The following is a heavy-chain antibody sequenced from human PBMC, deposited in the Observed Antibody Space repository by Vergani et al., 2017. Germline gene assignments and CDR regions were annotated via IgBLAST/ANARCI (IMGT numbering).Heavy chain of an antibody. J-gene: IGHJ3*02. D-gene: IGHD2-2*01. CDR1: GFTFSSYA. CDR3: ARXAVVVPAAPATGGAFDI. V-gene: IGHV3-30-3*01. Sequence: QVQLVESGGGVVQPGRSLRLSCAASGFTFSSYAMHWVRQAPGKGLEWVAVISYDGSNKYYADSVKGRFTISRDNSKNTLYLQMNSLRAEDTAVYYCARXAVVVPAAPATGGAFDIWGQGTMVTVSS. CDR2: ISYDGSNK.